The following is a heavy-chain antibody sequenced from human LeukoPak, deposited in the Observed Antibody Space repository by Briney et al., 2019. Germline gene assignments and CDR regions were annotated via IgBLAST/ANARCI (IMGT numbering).Heavy chain of an antibody. CDR2: IFHSGST. V-gene: IGHV4-61*01. CDR1: RGSVSSGSYY. Sequence: SETLSLTCSVSRGSVSSGSYYWSWIRQPPGKGLEWIGYIFHSGSTNYNPSLKSRVTISVDTSRNQFSLKLTSVTAADTAVYYCAKVSDRDSSGYYWGFDYWGQGTLVTVSS. J-gene: IGHJ4*02. D-gene: IGHD3-22*01. CDR3: AKVSDRDSSGYYWGFDY.